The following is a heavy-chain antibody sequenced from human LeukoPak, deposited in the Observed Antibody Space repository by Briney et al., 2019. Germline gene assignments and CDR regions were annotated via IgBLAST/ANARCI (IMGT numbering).Heavy chain of an antibody. CDR2: MSYRGST. J-gene: IGHJ4*02. CDR3: ARETGSGYYYFDY. D-gene: IGHD3-10*01. CDR1: GGSISSDS. V-gene: IGHV4-59*01. Sequence: SETLSLTCTVSGGSISSDSWSWIRQPPGRGLEWIGYMSYRGSTNFNPSLRSRVSMSLDTSKNQFSLKLSSVTAADTAVYYCARETGSGYYYFDYWGQGTLVTVSS.